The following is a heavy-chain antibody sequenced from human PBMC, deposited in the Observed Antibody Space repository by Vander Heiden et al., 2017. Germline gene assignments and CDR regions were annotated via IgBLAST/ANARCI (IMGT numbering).Heavy chain of an antibody. CDR2: ISSSSSHI. J-gene: IGHJ4*02. D-gene: IGHD6-6*01. Sequence: EVQLVDSGGGLVKPGGSLRISCAASGFTFRFYSMNWVRQAPGKGLEWVSSISSSSSHIWYTDSVKGRFTISRDNAKDSLYLEMNSLRAEDTAVYYCARGREASYYFDYWGQGTLVTVSS. CDR1: GFTFRFYS. V-gene: IGHV3-21*01. CDR3: ARGREASYYFDY.